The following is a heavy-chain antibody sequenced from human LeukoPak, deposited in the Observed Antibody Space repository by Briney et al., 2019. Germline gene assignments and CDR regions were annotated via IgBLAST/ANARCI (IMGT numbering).Heavy chain of an antibody. V-gene: IGHV3-7*01. J-gene: IGHJ4*02. Sequence: PGGSLRLSCAASGFTFSSYAMSWVRQAPGKGLEWVAIIKLDGSVKYYVDSVKGRFSISRDNAKNSVYLQMNNLRAEDTAVYYCARAGTGLDYWGQGTLVTVSS. CDR3: ARAGTGLDY. CDR2: IKLDGSVK. CDR1: GFTFSSYA. D-gene: IGHD2-8*02.